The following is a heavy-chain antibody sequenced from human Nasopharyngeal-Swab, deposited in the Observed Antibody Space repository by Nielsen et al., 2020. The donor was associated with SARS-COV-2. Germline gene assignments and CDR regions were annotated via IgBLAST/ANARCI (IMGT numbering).Heavy chain of an antibody. CDR2: IIPIFGTA. CDR1: GYTFTSYY. Sequence: SVKVSCKASGYTFTSYYMHWVRQAPGQGLEWMGGIIPIFGTANYAQKFQGRVTITADESTSTAYMELSSLRSEDTAVYYCARDGSSWYRGWFDPWGQGTLVTVSS. J-gene: IGHJ5*02. V-gene: IGHV1-69*13. D-gene: IGHD6-13*01. CDR3: ARDGSSWYRGWFDP.